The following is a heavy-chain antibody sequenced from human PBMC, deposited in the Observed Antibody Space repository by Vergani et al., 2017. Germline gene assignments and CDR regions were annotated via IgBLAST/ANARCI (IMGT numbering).Heavy chain of an antibody. CDR1: GGTFSSYA. V-gene: IGHV1-69*04. CDR2: IIPILGIA. CDR3: ARAQRSDSSWVFAHFDY. D-gene: IGHD3-22*01. J-gene: IGHJ4*02. Sequence: QVQLVQSGAEVKKPGASVKVSCKASGGTFSSYAISWVRQAPGQGLEWMGRIIPILGIANYAQKFQGRVTITADKSTSTAYMELSSLRSEDTAVYYGARAQRSDSSWVFAHFDYWGQGTLVTVSS.